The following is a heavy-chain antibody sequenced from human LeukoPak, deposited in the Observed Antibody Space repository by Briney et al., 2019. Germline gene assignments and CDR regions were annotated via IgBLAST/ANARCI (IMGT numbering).Heavy chain of an antibody. CDR1: GGSISSSNW. CDR3: ARPRSSSGWDGDFDY. CDR2: IYHSGST. Sequence: SGTLSLTCAVSGGSISSSNWWSWVRQPPGKGLEWIGEIYHSGSTNYNPSLKSRVTMSVDTSKNQFSLKLSSVTAADTAVYYCARPRSSSGWDGDFDYWGQGTLVTVSS. J-gene: IGHJ4*02. D-gene: IGHD6-19*01. V-gene: IGHV4-4*02.